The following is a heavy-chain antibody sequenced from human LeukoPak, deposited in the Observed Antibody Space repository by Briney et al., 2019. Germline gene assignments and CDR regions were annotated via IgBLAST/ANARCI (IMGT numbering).Heavy chain of an antibody. V-gene: IGHV3-21*04. Sequence: PGGSLRLSCAASGFTFSSYSMNWVRQAPGKGLEWVSSISSSSSYIYYADSVKGRFTISRDNAKNSLYLQMNSLRAEDTAVYYCAKGRYCSSTSCIPNWFDPWGQGTLVTVSS. CDR3: AKGRYCSSTSCIPNWFDP. D-gene: IGHD2-2*01. CDR1: GFTFSSYS. CDR2: ISSSSSYI. J-gene: IGHJ5*02.